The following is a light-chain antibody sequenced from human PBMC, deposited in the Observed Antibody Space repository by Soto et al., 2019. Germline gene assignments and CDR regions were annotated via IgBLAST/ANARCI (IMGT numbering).Light chain of an antibody. CDR3: CSYAGSYPWV. CDR2: DVS. V-gene: IGLV2-11*01. J-gene: IGLJ3*02. Sequence: QSVLTQPASVSGSPGQSITISCTGTSSDVGGYNYVSWYQQHPGKAPKLMIYDVSKRPSGVPDRFSGSKSGNTASLTISGLQAEDEADYDCCSYAGSYPWVFGGGTKLTVL. CDR1: SSDVGGYNY.